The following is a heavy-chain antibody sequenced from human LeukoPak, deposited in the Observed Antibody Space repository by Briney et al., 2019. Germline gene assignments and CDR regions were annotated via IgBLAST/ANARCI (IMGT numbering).Heavy chain of an antibody. CDR3: ARDLRISRRRARHYGMDV. D-gene: IGHD2/OR15-2a*01. Sequence: SVTVSCKASGGTFSSYAISWVRQAPGQGLEWMGGIIPIFGTANYAQKFQGRVTITADESTSTAYMELSSLRSEDTAVYYCARDLRISRRRARHYGMDVWGQGTTVTVSS. CDR2: IIPIFGTA. J-gene: IGHJ6*02. V-gene: IGHV1-69*13. CDR1: GGTFSSYA.